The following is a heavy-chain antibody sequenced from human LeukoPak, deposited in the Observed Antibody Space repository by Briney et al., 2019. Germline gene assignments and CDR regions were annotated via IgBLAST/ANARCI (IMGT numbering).Heavy chain of an antibody. D-gene: IGHD3-16*02. Sequence: GGSLRLSCAASGFTFSSYAMSWVRQAPGKGLEWVSAISGSGGSTYYADSVKGRFTISRDNSKNTLYLQMSSLRAEDTAVYYCAKLDDYVWGSYRYFDYWGQGTLVTVSS. J-gene: IGHJ4*02. V-gene: IGHV3-23*01. CDR2: ISGSGGST. CDR1: GFTFSSYA. CDR3: AKLDDYVWGSYRYFDY.